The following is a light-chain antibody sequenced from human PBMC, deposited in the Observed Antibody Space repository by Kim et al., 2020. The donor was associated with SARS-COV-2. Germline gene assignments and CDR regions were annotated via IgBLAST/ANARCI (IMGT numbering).Light chain of an antibody. J-gene: IGKJ1*01. CDR3: QQYNNSPLA. CDR2: SAS. Sequence: VSPGERATLSCRASQSVSSNLAWYQQKPGQAPSLLIYSASTRATGIPARFSGSGSGTEFTLTISSLQSEDFAVYYCQQYNNSPLAFGQGTKVDIK. V-gene: IGKV3-15*01. CDR1: QSVSSN.